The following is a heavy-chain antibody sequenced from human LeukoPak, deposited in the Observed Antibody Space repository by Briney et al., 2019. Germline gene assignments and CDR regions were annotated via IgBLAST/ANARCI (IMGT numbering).Heavy chain of an antibody. Sequence: SETLSLTCTVSGVSITSINYYWACIRQPPGKGLEWIGSLSSGGPTYNNPPLESRTSISADTSSNQLFLKLTSVTAADTAVYFCARRNILSGYYHFDYWGHGTLVTVSS. V-gene: IGHV4-39*01. CDR1: GVSITSINYY. J-gene: IGHJ4*01. CDR2: LSSGGPT. CDR3: ARRNILSGYYHFDY. D-gene: IGHD3-9*01.